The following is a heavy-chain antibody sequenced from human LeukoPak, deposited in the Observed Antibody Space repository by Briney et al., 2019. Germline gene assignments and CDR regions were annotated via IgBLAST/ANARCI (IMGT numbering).Heavy chain of an antibody. Sequence: PGGSLRLSCAASGFTFDDYAMHWVRQAPGKGLEWVSGISWNSGSIGYADSVKGRFTISRDNAKNSLYLQMNSLRAEDTALYYCAKDLGGYYGDSFDYWGQGTLVTVSS. J-gene: IGHJ4*02. D-gene: IGHD4-17*01. CDR2: ISWNSGSI. V-gene: IGHV3-9*01. CDR1: GFTFDDYA. CDR3: AKDLGGYYGDSFDY.